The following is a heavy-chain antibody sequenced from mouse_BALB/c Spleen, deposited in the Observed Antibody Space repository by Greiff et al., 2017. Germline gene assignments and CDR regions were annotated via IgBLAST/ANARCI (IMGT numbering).Heavy chain of an antibody. D-gene: IGHD1-2*01. CDR3: ARVATADSLGY. V-gene: IGHV7-3*02. CDR1: GFTFTDYY. Sequence: EVQLVESGGGLVQPGGSLSLSCATSGFTFTDYYMSWFRQPPGKALEWLGFIRNKANGYTTEYSASVKGRFTISRDNSQSILYLQMNTLRAEDSATYYCARVATADSLGYWGQGTTLTVSA. CDR2: IRNKANGYTT. J-gene: IGHJ2*01.